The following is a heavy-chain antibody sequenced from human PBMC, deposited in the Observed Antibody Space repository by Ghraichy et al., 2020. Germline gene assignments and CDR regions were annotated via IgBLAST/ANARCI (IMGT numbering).Heavy chain of an antibody. J-gene: IGHJ4*02. CDR3: ARSEGNVRYGDPNFDY. CDR1: GGSITDNTYY. Sequence: SETLSLTCTVSGGSITDNTYYWGWIRQPPGKGLEWIGSSHYSGRAYYNPSLRSRLTISVDTSKNQFSLRVTSVTTADTAVYFCARSEGNVRYGDPNFDYWGRGTLVTVSS. CDR2: SHYSGRA. D-gene: IGHD1-14*01. V-gene: IGHV4-39*01.